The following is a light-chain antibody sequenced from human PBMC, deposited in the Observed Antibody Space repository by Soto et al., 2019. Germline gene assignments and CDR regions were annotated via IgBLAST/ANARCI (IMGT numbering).Light chain of an antibody. J-gene: IGKJ5*01. CDR2: AAT. CDR3: QQANNFPIT. Sequence: DIQMTQSPSSVSASVGDRVTITCRASQGMSRWLAWYQQRPGKAPKLLINAATTLQSGVPSRFSGSGSGTDFTLTISGLETEDFATYYCQQANNFPITFGQGTRLEIK. V-gene: IGKV1D-12*01. CDR1: QGMSRW.